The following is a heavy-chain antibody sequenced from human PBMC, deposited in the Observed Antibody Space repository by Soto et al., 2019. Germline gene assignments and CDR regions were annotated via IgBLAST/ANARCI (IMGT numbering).Heavy chain of an antibody. CDR3: ARWELNGHAFDI. CDR1: GFTFSTYR. D-gene: IGHD1-26*01. Sequence: GGSLRLSCAASGFTFSTYRMGWVRQAPGKGLEWVSYIVPSTSTIFYADSVKGRFTTYRDNAKNSLSLQMNSLRDEDTALCYCARWELNGHAFDIWDQGTMVTVAS. V-gene: IGHV3-48*02. CDR2: IVPSTSTI. J-gene: IGHJ3*02.